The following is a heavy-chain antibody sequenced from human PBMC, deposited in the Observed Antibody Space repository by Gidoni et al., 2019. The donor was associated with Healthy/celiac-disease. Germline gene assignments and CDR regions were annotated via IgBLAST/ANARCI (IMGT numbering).Heavy chain of an antibody. Sequence: QVQLVESGGGVVQPGRSLRLSCAASGLPFSSYGMHWVRQAPGKGLEWVAVIWYDGSNKYYADSVKGRFTISRDNSKNTLYLQMNSLRAEDTAVYYCARDDYGSGSPNNWGQGTLVTVSS. CDR1: GLPFSSYG. CDR3: ARDDYGSGSPNN. D-gene: IGHD3-10*01. J-gene: IGHJ4*02. V-gene: IGHV3-33*01. CDR2: IWYDGSNK.